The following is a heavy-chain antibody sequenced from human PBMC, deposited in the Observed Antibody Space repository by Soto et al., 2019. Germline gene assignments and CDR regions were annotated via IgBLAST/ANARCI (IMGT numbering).Heavy chain of an antibody. CDR1: GYTFTSYG. J-gene: IGHJ6*02. V-gene: IGHV1-69*13. CDR2: IIPIFGTA. D-gene: IGHD3-3*01. Sequence: SVKVSCKASGYTFTSYGISWVRQAPGQGLEWMGWIIPIFGTANYAQKFQGRVTITADESTSTAYMELSSLRSEDTAVYYCAQTIFGVVIPYYYYGMDVWGQGTTVTVSS. CDR3: AQTIFGVVIPYYYYGMDV.